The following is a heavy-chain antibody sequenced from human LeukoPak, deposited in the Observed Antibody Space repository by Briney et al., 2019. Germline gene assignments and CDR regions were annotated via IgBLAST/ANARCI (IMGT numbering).Heavy chain of an antibody. D-gene: IGHD6-13*01. CDR1: GGSFSGYY. CDR2: INHSGST. Sequence: SETLSLTCAVYGGSFSGYYWSWIRQPPGKGLEWIGEINHSGSTNYNPSLKSRVTISVDTSKNQFSLKLSSVTAADTAVYYCARGSIGSGAYSSSWYSFDYWGQGTLVTVSS. V-gene: IGHV4-34*01. J-gene: IGHJ4*02. CDR3: ARGSIGSGAYSSSWYSFDY.